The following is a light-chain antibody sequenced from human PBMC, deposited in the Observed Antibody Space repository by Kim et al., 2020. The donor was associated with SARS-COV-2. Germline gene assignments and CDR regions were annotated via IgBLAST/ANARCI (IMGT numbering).Light chain of an antibody. CDR3: QTWDTGIQV. V-gene: IGLV4-69*01. J-gene: IGLJ1*01. CDR2: LNSDGSH. CDR1: SGHSNYA. Sequence: ASVNPTCTLSSGHSNYAIAWHQQQPEKGPRYLMRLNSDGSHRKGDGIPDRFSGSSSGAERYLTISSLQSEDEADYYCQTWDTGIQVFGTGTKVTVL.